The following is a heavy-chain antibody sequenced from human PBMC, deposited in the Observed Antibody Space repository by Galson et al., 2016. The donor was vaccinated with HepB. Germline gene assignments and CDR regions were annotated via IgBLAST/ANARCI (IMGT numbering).Heavy chain of an antibody. V-gene: IGHV1-69*13. CDR2: IIPIFNTT. CDR1: GGSFNTYA. D-gene: IGHD3-16*01. CDR3: AAGDSFYFNWLDP. J-gene: IGHJ5*02. Sequence: SVKVSCKASGGSFNTYAISWVRRAPGQGLEWMGGIIPIFNTTNYAQQFQGRVTITADESTTTAYMELRSLRFEDTAVYYCAAGDSFYFNWLDPWGQGTVVTVSS.